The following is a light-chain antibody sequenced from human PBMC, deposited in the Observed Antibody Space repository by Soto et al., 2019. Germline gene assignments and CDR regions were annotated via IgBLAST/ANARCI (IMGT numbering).Light chain of an antibody. CDR3: GTWDSSLSSVV. CDR2: DNN. J-gene: IGLJ2*01. V-gene: IGLV1-51*01. CDR1: SSNIENNP. Sequence: QSVLTQPPSVSAAPGQRITISCYGSSSNIENNPVSWYQQLPGTAPKLLIYDNNKRPSGIPDRFSGSKSGTSATLGITGLQTGDDADYYCGTWDSSLSSVVFGGGTKLTVL.